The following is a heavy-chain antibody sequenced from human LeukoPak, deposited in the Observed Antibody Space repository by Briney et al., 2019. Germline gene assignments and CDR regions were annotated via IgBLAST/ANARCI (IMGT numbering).Heavy chain of an antibody. Sequence: GASVKVSCKASGYTFTGYYMHWVRQAPGQGLEWMGWINPNSGGTNYAQKFQGRVTMTRNTSISTAYMELSSLRSEDTAVYYCALGSYYGSGSYLSDWFDPWGQGTLVTVSS. CDR3: ALGSYYGSGSYLSDWFDP. CDR1: GYTFTGYY. J-gene: IGHJ5*02. D-gene: IGHD3-10*01. CDR2: INPNSGGT. V-gene: IGHV1-2*02.